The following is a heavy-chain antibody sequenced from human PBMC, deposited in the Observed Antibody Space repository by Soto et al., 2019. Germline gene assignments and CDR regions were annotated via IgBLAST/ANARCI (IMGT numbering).Heavy chain of an antibody. CDR1: GFTFSSYA. CDR2: ISINGGST. CDR3: VKDSRCSSTSCHTVDSYYYYGMDV. V-gene: IGHV3-64D*08. J-gene: IGHJ6*02. Sequence: PGGSLRLSCSASGFTFSSYAMHWVRQAPGKGLEYVSTISINGGSTPYADSSQGRFTIFSDDSKNTLYLQRRSLRAAATTVVYYVKDSRCSSTSCHTVDSYYYYGMDVWGQGTTVTVSS. D-gene: IGHD2-2*02.